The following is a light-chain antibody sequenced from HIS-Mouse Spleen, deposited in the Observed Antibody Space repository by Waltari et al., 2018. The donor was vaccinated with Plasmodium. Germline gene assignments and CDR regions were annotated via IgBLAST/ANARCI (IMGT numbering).Light chain of an antibody. Sequence: QSALTQPRSVSGYPGQSVTISSTGPSSDVGGYNYVSWYQQHPGKAPTPMIYDVSKRPSGVPDRFSGSKSGNTASLTISGLQAEDEADYYCCSYAGSYTLVFGGGTKLTVL. J-gene: IGLJ3*02. V-gene: IGLV2-11*01. CDR3: CSYAGSYTLV. CDR1: SSDVGGYNY. CDR2: DVS.